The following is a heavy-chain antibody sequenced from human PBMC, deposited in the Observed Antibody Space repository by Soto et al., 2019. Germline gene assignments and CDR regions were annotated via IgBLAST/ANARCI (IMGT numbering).Heavy chain of an antibody. Sequence: SLRLSCAASGFTFSSYGMHWVRQAPGKGLEWVAVIWYDGSNKYYADSVKGRFTISRDNSKNTLYLQMNSLRAEDTAVYYCARDALYDYIWGSYKTPTYYFDYWGQGTLVTVSS. V-gene: IGHV3-33*01. CDR3: ARDALYDYIWGSYKTPTYYFDY. J-gene: IGHJ4*02. CDR1: GFTFSSYG. D-gene: IGHD3-16*01. CDR2: IWYDGSNK.